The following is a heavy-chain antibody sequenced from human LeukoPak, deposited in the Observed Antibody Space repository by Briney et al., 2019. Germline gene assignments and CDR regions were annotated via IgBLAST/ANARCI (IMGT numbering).Heavy chain of an antibody. J-gene: IGHJ6*03. CDR2: ISAYNGNT. Sequence: ASVKVSCKASGYTFTSYGISWVRQAPGQGLEWMGWISAYNGNTNYAQKLQGRVTMTTDTSTSTAYMELRSLRSDDTAVYYCARDLAAMAMGPEYYYYYMDVWGKGTTVTISS. D-gene: IGHD5-18*01. V-gene: IGHV1-18*01. CDR3: ARDLAAMAMGPEYYYYYMDV. CDR1: GYTFTSYG.